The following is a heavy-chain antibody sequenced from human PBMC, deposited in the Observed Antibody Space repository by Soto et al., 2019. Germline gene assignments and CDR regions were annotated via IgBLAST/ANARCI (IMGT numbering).Heavy chain of an antibody. D-gene: IGHD5-12*01. CDR1: GGTFSSYA. CDR2: IIPIFGTA. Sequence: GASVKVSCKASGGTFSSYAISWVRQAPGQGLEWMGGIIPIFGTANYAQKFQGRVTITADESTSTAYMELSSLRSEDTAVYYCARDSGYSGYAGDGVAGPHDYWGQGTLVTVSS. CDR3: ARDSGYSGYAGDGVAGPHDY. V-gene: IGHV1-69*13. J-gene: IGHJ4*02.